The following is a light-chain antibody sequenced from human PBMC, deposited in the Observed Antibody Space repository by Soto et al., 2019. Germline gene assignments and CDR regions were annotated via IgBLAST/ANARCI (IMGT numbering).Light chain of an antibody. CDR2: GAS. V-gene: IGKV3-15*01. J-gene: IGKJ1*01. Sequence: EIVLTQSPGTLSLSPGESATLSCRASQTVSITYLTWYQQKPGQAPRLLIIGASERVTGIPARFSGSGSGTEFTLSISSLQSDDFAVYYCQQYNTWPWTFGQGTKVDIK. CDR1: QTVSITY. CDR3: QQYNTWPWT.